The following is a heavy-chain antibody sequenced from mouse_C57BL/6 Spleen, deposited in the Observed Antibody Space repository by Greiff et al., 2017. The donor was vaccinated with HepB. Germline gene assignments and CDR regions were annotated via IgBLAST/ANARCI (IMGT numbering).Heavy chain of an antibody. Sequence: EVMLVESGPELVKPGASVKMSCKASGYTFTDYNMHWVKQSHGKSLEWIGYINPNNGGTSYNQKFKGKATLTVNKSSSTAYMELRSLTSEDSAVYYCAKLIYYDYDGFAYWGQGTLVTVSA. D-gene: IGHD2-4*01. V-gene: IGHV1-22*01. CDR3: AKLIYYDYDGFAY. CDR2: INPNNGGT. J-gene: IGHJ3*01. CDR1: GYTFTDYN.